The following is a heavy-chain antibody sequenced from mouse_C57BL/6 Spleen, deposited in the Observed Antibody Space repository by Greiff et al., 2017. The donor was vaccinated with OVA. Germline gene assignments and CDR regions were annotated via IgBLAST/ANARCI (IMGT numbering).Heavy chain of an antibody. J-gene: IGHJ2*01. CDR1: GYTFTSYW. D-gene: IGHD6-1*01. CDR3: ARGGAALDY. V-gene: IGHV1-52*01. Sequence: QVQLKQPGAELVRPGSSVKLSCKASGYTFTSYWMHWVKQRPIQGLEWIGNIDPSDSETHYNQKFKDKATLTVDKSSSTAYMQLSSLTSEDSAVCYCARGGAALDYWGQGTTLTVSS. CDR2: IDPSDSET.